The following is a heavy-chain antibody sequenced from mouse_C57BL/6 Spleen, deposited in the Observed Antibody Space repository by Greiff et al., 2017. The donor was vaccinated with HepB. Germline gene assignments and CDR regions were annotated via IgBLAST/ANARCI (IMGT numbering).Heavy chain of an antibody. CDR2: IDPSDSYT. CDR3: VRDYYGSRFAY. Sequence: QVQLQQPGAELVMPGASVKLSCKASGYTFTSYWMHWVKLRPGQGLEWIGEIDPSDSYTNYNQKFKGKSTLTVDKSSSTAYMQLSSLTSEDSAVYYCVRDYYGSRFAYWGQGTLVTVSA. CDR1: GYTFTSYW. D-gene: IGHD1-1*01. V-gene: IGHV1-69*01. J-gene: IGHJ3*01.